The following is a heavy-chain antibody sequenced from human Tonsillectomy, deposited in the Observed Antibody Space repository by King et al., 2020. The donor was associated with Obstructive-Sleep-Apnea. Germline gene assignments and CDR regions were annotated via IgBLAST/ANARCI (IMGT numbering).Heavy chain of an antibody. CDR2: MNPNSGNT. CDR1: GYIFTSYD. CDR3: VRGHCSGGSCYSFDY. Sequence: VQLVQSGAEVKKPGASVKVSCKASGYIFTSYDINWVRQASGQGLEWMGGMNPNSGNTGDAQRFQGRVTMTRATSISTAFMELSSLRSEDTAVYYCVRGHCSGGSCYSFDYWGQGNLVTVSS. J-gene: IGHJ4*02. D-gene: IGHD2-15*01. V-gene: IGHV1-8*01.